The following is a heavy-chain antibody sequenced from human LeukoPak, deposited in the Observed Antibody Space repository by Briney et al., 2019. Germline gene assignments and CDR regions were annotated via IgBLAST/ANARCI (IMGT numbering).Heavy chain of an antibody. CDR3: ASAPRQGSIGGLDY. V-gene: IGHV4-39*01. D-gene: IGHD3-16*01. CDR1: GGSISSNSYY. J-gene: IGHJ4*02. Sequence: SETLSLTCAVSGGSISSNSYYWGWIRQPPGKGLEWIGSIFHNGGSTYYNPSLKSRVTISGDTSKNQFSLKLSSVTAADTALYYCASAPRQGSIGGLDYWGQGTLVTVSS. CDR2: IFHNGGST.